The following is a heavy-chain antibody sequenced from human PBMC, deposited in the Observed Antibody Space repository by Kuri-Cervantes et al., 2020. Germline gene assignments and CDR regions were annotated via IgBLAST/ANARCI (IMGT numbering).Heavy chain of an antibody. CDR1: GYIFTSHG. Sequence: ASVKVSCKASGYIFTSHGITWVRQAPGQGLEWMGWISAHNGNTNYALKLQGRVTMTTDTSTNTAYMELRSLTSDDTAVYYCARASAARPEVLSFEYWGQGTLVTVSS. V-gene: IGHV1-18*01. CDR2: ISAHNGNT. J-gene: IGHJ4*02. D-gene: IGHD6-6*01. CDR3: ARASAARPEVLSFEY.